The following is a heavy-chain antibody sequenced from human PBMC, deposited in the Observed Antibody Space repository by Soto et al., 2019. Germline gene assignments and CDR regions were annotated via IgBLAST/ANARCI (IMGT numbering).Heavy chain of an antibody. D-gene: IGHD6-19*01. Sequence: EVQLLESGGGLVQPGGSLRLSCAASGFTFSGYAMSWVRQYPGKGLEWLSTLTGSGGTTYSADSVKGRFTISRDNSKNTLYLQMNSLRVEDTAVYYCAKCSSGFYGYYFDSWGQGNLVTVSS. CDR2: LTGSGGTT. CDR3: AKCSSGFYGYYFDS. V-gene: IGHV3-23*01. J-gene: IGHJ4*02. CDR1: GFTFSGYA.